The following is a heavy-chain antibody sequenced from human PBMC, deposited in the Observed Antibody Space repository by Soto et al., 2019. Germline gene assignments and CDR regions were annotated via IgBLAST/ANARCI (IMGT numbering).Heavy chain of an antibody. CDR1: GFTFSSYA. D-gene: IGHD6-19*01. CDR2: ISGSGGST. V-gene: IGHV3-23*01. CDR3: AKDFKGSSGWSITFDY. Sequence: EVQLLESGGGLVQPGGSLRLSCAASGFTFSSYAMSWVRQARGKGLEWVSAISGSGGSTYYADSVKGRFTISRDNSKNTLYLQMNSLRAEDTAVYYCAKDFKGSSGWSITFDYWGQGTLVTVSS. J-gene: IGHJ4*02.